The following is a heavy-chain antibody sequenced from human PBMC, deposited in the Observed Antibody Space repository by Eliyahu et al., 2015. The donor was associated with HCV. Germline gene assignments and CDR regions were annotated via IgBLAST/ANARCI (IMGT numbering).Heavy chain of an antibody. V-gene: IGHV3-21*01. CDR3: ARDYSGSYKRALHLDY. CDR2: ISSSSSYI. Sequence: EVQLVESGGGLVKPGGSLRLSCAASGFTFSSYSMNWVRQAPGKGLGWVSSISSSSSYIYYADSVKGRFTISRDNAKNSLYLQMNSLRAEDTAVYYCARDYSGSYKRALHLDYWGQGTLVTVSS. D-gene: IGHD1-26*01. CDR1: GFTFSSYS. J-gene: IGHJ4*02.